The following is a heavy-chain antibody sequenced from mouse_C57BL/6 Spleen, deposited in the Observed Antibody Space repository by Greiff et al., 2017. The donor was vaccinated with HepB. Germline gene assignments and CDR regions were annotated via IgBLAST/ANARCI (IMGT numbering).Heavy chain of an antibody. D-gene: IGHD2-5*01. CDR1: GYTFTDYN. CDR3: ARTSYYSKGFAY. CDR2: INPNNGGT. J-gene: IGHJ3*01. V-gene: IGHV1-22*01. Sequence: VQLQQSGPELVKPGASVKMSCKASGYTFTDYNMHWVKQSHGKSLEWIGYINPNNGGTSYNQKFKGKATLTVNKSSSTAYMELRSLTSEDSAVYYCARTSYYSKGFAYWGQGTLVTVSA.